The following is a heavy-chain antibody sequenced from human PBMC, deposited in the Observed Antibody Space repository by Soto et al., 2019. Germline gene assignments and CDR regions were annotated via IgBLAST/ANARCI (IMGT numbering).Heavy chain of an antibody. CDR2: IVSDGSAK. J-gene: IGHJ3*02. D-gene: IGHD1-1*01. CDR1: GFPFSTYG. Sequence: QVQLVESGGGVVQPGTSLRLSCAVSGFPFSTYGFHWVRQPPGKGLEWVAVIVSDGSAKYHADSVEGRFTISRDNSKDTLYLQMNSLRAEDTAVYYCARDDAFGNENGFDIWGQGTMGTVSS. V-gene: IGHV3-33*01. CDR3: ARDDAFGNENGFDI.